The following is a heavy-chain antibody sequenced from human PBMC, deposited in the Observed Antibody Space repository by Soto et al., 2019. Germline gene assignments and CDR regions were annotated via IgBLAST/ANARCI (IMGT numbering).Heavy chain of an antibody. CDR1: GFTFSGFD. Sequence: GGSLRLSCEASGFTFSGFDMHWVRQPTGKGLEWVSTIGTAGDTYYAVSVKGRFTISRDNAKNSLSLQMNSLRAGGTAVYFCARGQEVGAHFFDSWGQGTQVTVST. V-gene: IGHV3-13*01. J-gene: IGHJ4*02. CDR2: IGTAGDT. CDR3: ARGQEVGAHFFDS. D-gene: IGHD2-15*01.